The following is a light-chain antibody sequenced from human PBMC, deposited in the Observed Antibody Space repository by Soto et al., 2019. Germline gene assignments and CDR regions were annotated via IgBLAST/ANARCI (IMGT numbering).Light chain of an antibody. CDR2: GVS. CDR3: QQYGSSPT. J-gene: IGKJ2*01. Sequence: EIVLTQSPGTLSLSPGERATLSCRASQSVSSSYLAWYQQKPGQAPRLLIYGVSSRAPGIPDRFSGSGSGTDFTLTISRLEPEAFAVYSCQQYGSSPTFCQGTKLEIK. CDR1: QSVSSSY. V-gene: IGKV3-20*01.